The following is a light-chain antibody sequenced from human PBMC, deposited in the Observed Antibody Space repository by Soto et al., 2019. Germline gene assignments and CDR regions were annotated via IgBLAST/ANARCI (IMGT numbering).Light chain of an antibody. CDR3: QQYGSSPIS. J-gene: IGKJ5*01. V-gene: IGKV1-8*01. CDR2: AAS. CDR1: QGISSY. Sequence: ISMTHSPSSFSSTTIDIVTSTFRSSQGISSYLAWYQQKPGKAPKLLIYAASTLQSGVPSRFSGSGSGTGFTLTISCLQSEDFAVYYCQQYGSSPISFGQGTRLEIK.